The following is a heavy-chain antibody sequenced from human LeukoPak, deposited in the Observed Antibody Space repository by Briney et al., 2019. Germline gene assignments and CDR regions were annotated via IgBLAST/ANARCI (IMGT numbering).Heavy chain of an antibody. Sequence: GGSLRLSCAASGFTFSRHWMHWVRQAPGKGLVRISRINSDGSGTNYADFVKGRFTISRDNAKNTVYLQINSLRDEDTAVYYCARICSSTDCLIPDWGQGTLVTVSS. J-gene: IGHJ4*02. CDR2: INSDGSGT. V-gene: IGHV3-74*01. CDR3: ARICSSTDCLIPD. CDR1: GFTFSRHW. D-gene: IGHD2-2*01.